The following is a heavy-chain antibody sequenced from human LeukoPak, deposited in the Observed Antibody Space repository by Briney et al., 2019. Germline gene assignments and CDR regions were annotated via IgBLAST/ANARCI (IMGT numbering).Heavy chain of an antibody. D-gene: IGHD5-12*01. Sequence: GGSLRLSCAASGFTFSSYWMSWVRQAPRKGLEWVANIKQDGSEKYYVDSVKGRFTISRDNAKNSLYLQMNSLRAEDTAVYYCARDSKWLRLGYYGMDVWGQGTTVTVSS. V-gene: IGHV3-7*01. CDR3: ARDSKWLRLGYYGMDV. J-gene: IGHJ6*02. CDR2: IKQDGSEK. CDR1: GFTFSSYW.